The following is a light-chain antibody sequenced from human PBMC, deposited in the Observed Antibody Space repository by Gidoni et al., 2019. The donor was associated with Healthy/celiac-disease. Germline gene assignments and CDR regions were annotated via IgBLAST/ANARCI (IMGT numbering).Light chain of an antibody. CDR1: QSVSSNY. J-gene: IGKJ4*01. Sequence: EIVLTQSPGTLSLSPGERATLSCRASQSVSSNYLAWYQQKPGQAPRLLIYGASSRVTGIPDRFSGGGSGTDFTLTISRLEPEDFAVYYCQQYGSSPLTFXGXTKVEIK. CDR2: GAS. V-gene: IGKV3-20*01. CDR3: QQYGSSPLT.